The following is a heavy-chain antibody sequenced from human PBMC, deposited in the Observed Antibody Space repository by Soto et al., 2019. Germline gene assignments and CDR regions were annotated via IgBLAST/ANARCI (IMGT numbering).Heavy chain of an antibody. CDR1: GYTFTGYY. J-gene: IGHJ6*02. CDR3: ARVEYYDFWSGYYAGINYYGMDV. CDR2: INPNSGGT. V-gene: IGHV1-2*02. D-gene: IGHD3-3*01. Sequence: ASVKVSCKXSGYTFTGYYMHWVRQAPGQGLEWMGWINPNSGGTNYAQKFQGRVTMTRDTSISTAYMELSRLRSDDTAVYYFARVEYYDFWSGYYAGINYYGMDVWGQGTTVTVSS.